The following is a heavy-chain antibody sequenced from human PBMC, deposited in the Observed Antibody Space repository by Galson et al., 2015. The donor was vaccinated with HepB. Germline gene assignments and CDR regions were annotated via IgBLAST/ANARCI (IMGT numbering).Heavy chain of an antibody. CDR1: GYTFIDYH. Sequence: VKVSCKASGYTFIDYHVHWVRQAPGQGLEWMGWINPNSGGTNYAQKFQGKVTMTRDTSINTAYMELSRLRSDDTAVYYCARDYYDSSGPPAEYFQHWGQGTLVTVSS. CDR2: INPNSGGT. D-gene: IGHD3-22*01. J-gene: IGHJ1*01. CDR3: ARDYYDSSGPPAEYFQH. V-gene: IGHV1-2*02.